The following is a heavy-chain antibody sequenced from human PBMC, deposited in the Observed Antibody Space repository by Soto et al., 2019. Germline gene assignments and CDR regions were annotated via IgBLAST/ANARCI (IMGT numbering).Heavy chain of an antibody. J-gene: IGHJ6*02. D-gene: IGHD1-1*01. CDR2: ISYDGSDK. Sequence: QVQLVESGGGVVQRWRCLRLSCAASSFTFSNYGMQWVRQAPGKGLEWVAVISYDGSDKYYADSVKGRFTISRDNSKNTLYLQMNSLRAEDTDVYYCAKDRSRIQPLRYYGMEVWGQGTTVTVSS. CDR1: SFTFSNYG. CDR3: AKDRSRIQPLRYYGMEV. V-gene: IGHV3-30*18.